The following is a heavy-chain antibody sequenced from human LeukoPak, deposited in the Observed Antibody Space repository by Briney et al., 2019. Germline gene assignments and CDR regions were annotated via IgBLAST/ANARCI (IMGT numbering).Heavy chain of an antibody. V-gene: IGHV3-11*01. J-gene: IGHJ6*02. CDR3: ARHDTAMATDYGMDV. CDR1: GFTFSDYY. Sequence: PGGSLRLSCAASGFTFSDYYMSWIRQAPGKGLEWVSYISSRGSTIYYADSVKGRFTISRDNAKNSLYLQMNSLRAEDTAVYYCARHDTAMATDYGMDVWGQGTMVTVSS. CDR2: ISSRGSTI. D-gene: IGHD5-18*01.